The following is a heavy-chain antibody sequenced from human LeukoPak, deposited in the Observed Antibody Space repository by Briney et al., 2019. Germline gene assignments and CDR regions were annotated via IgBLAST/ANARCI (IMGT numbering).Heavy chain of an antibody. D-gene: IGHD6-6*01. J-gene: IGHJ5*02. V-gene: IGHV3-30*03. Sequence: PGRSLRLSCAASGFTFSSYGMHWVRQAPGKGLEWVAVISYDGSNKYYADSVKGRFTISRDNSKNTLYLQMNSLRAEDTAVYYCARSLLRGYSSSTDPWGQGTLVTVSS. CDR3: ARSLLRGYSSSTDP. CDR1: GFTFSSYG. CDR2: ISYDGSNK.